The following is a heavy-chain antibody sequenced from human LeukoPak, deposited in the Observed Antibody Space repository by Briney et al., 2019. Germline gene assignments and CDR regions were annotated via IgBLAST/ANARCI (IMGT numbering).Heavy chain of an antibody. CDR2: IWYDGSNK. CDR3: ARGYMGAVAGYFDL. Sequence: GRSLRLSCAASGFTFSSYGMHWVRQAPGKGLEWVAVIWYDGSNKYYADSVKGRFTISRDNSKNTLYLQMNRLRAEDTAVYYCARGYMGAVAGYFDLWGRGTLVPVSS. CDR1: GFTFSSYG. V-gene: IGHV3-33*01. J-gene: IGHJ2*01. D-gene: IGHD6-19*01.